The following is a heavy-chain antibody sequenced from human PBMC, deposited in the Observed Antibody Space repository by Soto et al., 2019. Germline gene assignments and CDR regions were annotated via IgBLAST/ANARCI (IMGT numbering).Heavy chain of an antibody. CDR1: GYTFTTSG. Sequence: QVQLVQSGPEVRKPGASVKVSCEASGYTFTTSGISWVRQVPGLGLEWMGWISTYNGDTNSAQNFQGRVLMTADTSTGTAYMELMSLKSDDTAVYYCARQGSWPYYYYGLDVWGQGTIVTVSS. CDR3: ARQGSWPYYYYGLDV. CDR2: ISTYNGDT. J-gene: IGHJ6*02. D-gene: IGHD1-26*01. V-gene: IGHV1-18*01.